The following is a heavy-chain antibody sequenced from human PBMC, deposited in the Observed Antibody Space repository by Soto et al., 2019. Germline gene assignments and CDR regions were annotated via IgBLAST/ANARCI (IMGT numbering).Heavy chain of an antibody. V-gene: IGHV1-69*13. CDR1: GGTLSICA. Sequence: SVKVCCKASGGTLSICASTWVRQDTGQGLEWMGGIIPIFGTANYAQKFQGRVTITADESTSTAYMELSSLRSEDTAVYYCASSHSSGYLNWFDPWGQGTLVTVSS. J-gene: IGHJ5*02. D-gene: IGHD3-22*01. CDR3: ASSHSSGYLNWFDP. CDR2: IIPIFGTA.